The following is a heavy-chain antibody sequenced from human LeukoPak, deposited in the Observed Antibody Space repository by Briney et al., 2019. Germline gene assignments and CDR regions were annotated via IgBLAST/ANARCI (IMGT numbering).Heavy chain of an antibody. CDR1: GGSISSSGYY. CDR2: IYYSGST. Sequence: SETLSLTCTVSGGSISSSGYYWGWIRQPPGKGLEWIGSIYYSGSTYYNPSLKSRVTISVDTSKNQFSLELSSVTAADTAVYYCARQRGGYDFWSGRDLYYFDYWGQGTLVTVSS. CDR3: ARQRGGYDFWSGRDLYYFDY. D-gene: IGHD3-3*01. V-gene: IGHV4-39*01. J-gene: IGHJ4*02.